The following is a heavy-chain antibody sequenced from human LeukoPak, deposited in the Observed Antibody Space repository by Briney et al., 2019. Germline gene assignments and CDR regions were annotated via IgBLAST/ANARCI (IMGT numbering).Heavy chain of an antibody. J-gene: IGHJ6*02. V-gene: IGHV3-9*01. CDR3: AKRYCSSTSCYYYYYGMDV. CDR2: ISWNSGSI. Sequence: GGSLRLSCAASGFTFDDYAMHWVRQAPGKGLEWVSGISWNSGSIGYADSVKGRFTISRDNAKNSLYLQMNSLRAEDTALYYCAKRYCSSTSCYYYYYGMDVWGQGTTVTVSS. D-gene: IGHD2-2*01. CDR1: GFTFDDYA.